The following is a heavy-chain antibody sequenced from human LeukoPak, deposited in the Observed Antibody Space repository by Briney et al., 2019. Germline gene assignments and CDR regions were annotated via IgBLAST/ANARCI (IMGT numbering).Heavy chain of an antibody. J-gene: IGHJ3*02. CDR2: ISWNSGSI. V-gene: IGHV3-9*03. D-gene: IGHD3-22*01. Sequence: PGGSLRLSCAASGFTFDDYAMHWVRQAPGKGLEWVSGISWNSGSIDYADSVKGRFTISRDNAKNSLYLQMNSLRAEDMALYYRAKDYEADYYDSSGSGGFDIWGQGTMVTVSS. CDR1: GFTFDDYA. CDR3: AKDYEADYYDSSGSGGFDI.